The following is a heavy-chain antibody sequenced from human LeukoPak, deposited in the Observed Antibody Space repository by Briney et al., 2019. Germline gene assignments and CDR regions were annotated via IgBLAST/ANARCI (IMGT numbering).Heavy chain of an antibody. CDR3: ARNTDYGDYDY. CDR1: GGSISSYY. CDR2: IYYSGST. J-gene: IGHJ4*02. V-gene: IGHV4-59*08. D-gene: IGHD4-17*01. Sequence: PSETLSLTCTVSGGSISSYYWSWIRQPPGKGLEWIGYIYYSGSTNYNPSLKSRVTISVDTSKNQFSLKLSSVTAADTAVYYCARNTDYGDYDYWGQGTPVTVSS.